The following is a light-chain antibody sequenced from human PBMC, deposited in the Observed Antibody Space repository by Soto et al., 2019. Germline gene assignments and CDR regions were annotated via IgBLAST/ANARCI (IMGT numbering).Light chain of an antibody. CDR2: LNSDGSH. J-gene: IGLJ1*01. Sequence: QAVLTQSPSASASLGASVKLTCTLSSGHSNYAIAWHQQQPEKGPRYLMKLNSDGSHSKGDGIPDRFSGSSSGAERYLTISSLQSEDEADYYCQTWGTGIHVFGTGTKLPS. CDR1: SGHSNYA. V-gene: IGLV4-69*01. CDR3: QTWGTGIHV.